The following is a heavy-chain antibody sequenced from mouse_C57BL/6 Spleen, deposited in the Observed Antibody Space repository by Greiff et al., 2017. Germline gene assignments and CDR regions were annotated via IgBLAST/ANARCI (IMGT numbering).Heavy chain of an antibody. CDR3: ARSPLYSPYAMDY. CDR2: IDPSDSET. D-gene: IGHD2-12*01. Sequence: QVQLQQPGAELVRPGSSVKLSCKASGYTFTSYWMHWVKQRPIQGLEWIGNIDPSDSETHYNQKFKDKATLTVDKSSSTAYMQLSRPTSEDSAVYYGARSPLYSPYAMDYWGQGTSVTVSS. CDR1: GYTFTSYW. V-gene: IGHV1-52*01. J-gene: IGHJ4*01.